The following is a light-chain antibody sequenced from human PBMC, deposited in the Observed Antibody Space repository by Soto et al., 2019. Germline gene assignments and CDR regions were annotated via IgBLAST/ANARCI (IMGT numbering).Light chain of an antibody. Sequence: DIQMTQSPSSLSASVADTVTFTCRASQSISEYLNWYQQKPGKAPRLLIYAASNLDNGVPSRFSGSGSGTTFTLTIRSLQPEDFATYYCQQSYSFPRTFGQGTKVEV. CDR3: QQSYSFPRT. CDR1: QSISEY. J-gene: IGKJ1*01. CDR2: AAS. V-gene: IGKV1-39*01.